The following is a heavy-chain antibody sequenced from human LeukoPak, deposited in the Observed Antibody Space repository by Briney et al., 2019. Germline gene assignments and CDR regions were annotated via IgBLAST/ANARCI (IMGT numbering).Heavy chain of an antibody. J-gene: IGHJ4*02. Sequence: ASVTVSCTASGYTFTSYYMHWVRQAPGQGLEWMGIINPSGGSTSYAQKFQGRVTMTRDTSTSTVYMELSSLRSEDTAVYYCARGPVVTTDFDYWGQGTLVTVSS. D-gene: IGHD2-21*02. CDR3: ARGPVVTTDFDY. V-gene: IGHV1-46*01. CDR2: INPSGGST. CDR1: GYTFTSYY.